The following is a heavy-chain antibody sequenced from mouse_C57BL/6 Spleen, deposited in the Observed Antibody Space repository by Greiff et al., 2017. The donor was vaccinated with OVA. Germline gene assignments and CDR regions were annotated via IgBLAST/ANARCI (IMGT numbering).Heavy chain of an antibody. CDR1: GYAFSSSW. CDR3: AGWGPSGLGY. CDR2: IYPGDGDT. D-gene: IGHD2-13*01. Sequence: VMLVESGPELVKPGASVKISCKASGYAFSSSWMNWVKQRPGKGLEWIGRIYPGDGDTNYNGKFKGKATLTADKSSSTAYMQLSSLPSADAAVYFCAGWGPSGLGYWGQGTTLTVSS. V-gene: IGHV1-82*01. J-gene: IGHJ2*01.